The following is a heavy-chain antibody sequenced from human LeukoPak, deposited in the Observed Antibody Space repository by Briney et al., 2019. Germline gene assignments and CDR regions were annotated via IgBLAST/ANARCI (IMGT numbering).Heavy chain of an antibody. J-gene: IGHJ6*02. CDR2: ISSSSSYI. D-gene: IGHD3-10*01. Sequence: GGSLRLPCAASGFTFSSYSMNWVRQAPGEGLEWVSSISSSSSYIYYADSVKGRFTISRDNAKNSLYLQMNSLRAEDTAVYYCARDTSSDYYGSGSYYYYYGMDVWGQGTTVTVSS. CDR3: ARDTSSDYYGSGSYYYYYGMDV. V-gene: IGHV3-21*01. CDR1: GFTFSSYS.